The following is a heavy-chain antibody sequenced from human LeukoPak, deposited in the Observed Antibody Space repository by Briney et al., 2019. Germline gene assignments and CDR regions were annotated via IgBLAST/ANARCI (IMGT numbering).Heavy chain of an antibody. CDR2: ISSSSSYI. J-gene: IGHJ4*02. CDR3: ARKGPTPYSGYDDPQDY. Sequence: GGSLRLSCAASGFTFSSYSMNWVRQAPGKGLEWVSSISSSSSYIYYADSVKGRFTISRDNAKNSLYLQMNSLGAEDTAVYYCARKGPTPYSGYDDPQDYWGQGTLVTVSS. D-gene: IGHD5-12*01. V-gene: IGHV3-21*01. CDR1: GFTFSSYS.